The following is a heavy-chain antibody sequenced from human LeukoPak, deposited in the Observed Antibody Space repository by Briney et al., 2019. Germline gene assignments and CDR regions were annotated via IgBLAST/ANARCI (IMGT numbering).Heavy chain of an antibody. V-gene: IGHV4-59*01. D-gene: IGHD3-10*01. J-gene: IGHJ5*02. CDR3: ARDRHGSGSAHTFDP. Sequence: PSETLSLTCTVSGGSISSYYWSWIRQPPGKGLEWIAYIYYGGSTNYNPSLKSRVTISIDTSKNQFSLKLRSVTAADTAVYYCARDRHGSGSAHTFDPWGQGTLVTVSS. CDR2: IYYGGST. CDR1: GGSISSYY.